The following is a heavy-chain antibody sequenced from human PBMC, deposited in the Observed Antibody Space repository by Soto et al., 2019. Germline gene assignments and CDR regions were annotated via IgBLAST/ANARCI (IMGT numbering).Heavy chain of an antibody. CDR3: AGSSSFYSPFDY. CDR2: INAYNGST. CDR1: GYTFSSYG. Sequence: ASVKVSCKASGYTFSSYGISWVRQAPGQGLEWLGWINAYNGSTNYAQKFQGRVTITTGTSTSTAYMELKSLRSDDTAVYYCAGSSSFYSPFDYWGQGTLVTVSS. V-gene: IGHV1-18*01. J-gene: IGHJ4*01. D-gene: IGHD2-2*01.